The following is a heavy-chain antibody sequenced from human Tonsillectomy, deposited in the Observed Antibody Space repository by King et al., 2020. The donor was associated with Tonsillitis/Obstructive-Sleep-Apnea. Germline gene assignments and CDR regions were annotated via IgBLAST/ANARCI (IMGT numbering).Heavy chain of an antibody. D-gene: IGHD1-26*01. CDR1: GGSFSGYY. Sequence: VQLQQWGAGLLKPSETLSLTCAVYGGSFSGYYWSGIRQPPGKGLEWIGEINHRGSTNSNPSLKSRVTISVDTSKNQFSLNLRSVTAADTAVYYCASGGGSWFEYWGQGTLVTVSS. CDR2: INHRGST. J-gene: IGHJ4*02. V-gene: IGHV4-34*01. CDR3: ASGGGSWFEY.